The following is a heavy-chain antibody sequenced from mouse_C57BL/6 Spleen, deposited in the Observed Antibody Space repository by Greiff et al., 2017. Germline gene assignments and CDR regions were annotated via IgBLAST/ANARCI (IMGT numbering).Heavy chain of an antibody. D-gene: IGHD1-1*01. V-gene: IGHV1-64*01. CDR2: IHPNSGST. CDR1: GYTFTSYW. CDR3: ASPLITTVVAHWYFDV. Sequence: VQLQQPGAELVKPGASVKLSCKASGYTFTSYWMHWVRQRPGQGLEWIGMIHPNSGSTNYNEKFKSKATLTVDKSSSTAYMQLSRLTSEDAAVYYSASPLITTVVAHWYFDVWGTGTTVTVSS. J-gene: IGHJ1*03.